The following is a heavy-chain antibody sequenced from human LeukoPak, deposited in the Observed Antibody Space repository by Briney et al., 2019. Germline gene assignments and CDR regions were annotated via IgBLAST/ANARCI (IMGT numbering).Heavy chain of an antibody. V-gene: IGHV3-23*01. CDR1: GVSSSLHA. CDR2: ISDSGGSR. Sequence: GGSLRLSCEASGVSSSLHAMSWVRQAPGQGLEWVSDISDSGGSRYYADSVKGRFTISRDESKNTVFLQMNSLRVEDTAVYYSARDSHVVVQNGIDVWGQGTTVTVSS. J-gene: IGHJ6*02. CDR3: ARDSHVVVQNGIDV. D-gene: IGHD2-15*01.